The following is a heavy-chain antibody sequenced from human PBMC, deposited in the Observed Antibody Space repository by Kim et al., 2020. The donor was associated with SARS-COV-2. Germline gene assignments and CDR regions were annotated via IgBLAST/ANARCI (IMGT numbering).Heavy chain of an antibody. CDR2: ISGSGGST. CDR1: GFTFSSYA. CDR3: AKDWQYCSSTSCYLYWYFDL. D-gene: IGHD2-2*01. J-gene: IGHJ2*01. V-gene: IGHV3-23*01. Sequence: GGSLRLSCAASGFTFSSYAMSWVRQAPGKGLEWVSAISGSGGSTYYADSVKGRFTISRDNSKNTLYLQMNSLRAEDTAVYYCAKDWQYCSSTSCYLYWYFDLWGRGTLVTVSS.